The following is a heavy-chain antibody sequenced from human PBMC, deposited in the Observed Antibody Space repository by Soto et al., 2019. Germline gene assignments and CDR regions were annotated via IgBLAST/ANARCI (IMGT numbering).Heavy chain of an antibody. CDR1: GGTFSSHT. J-gene: IGHJ2*01. Sequence: QAQLVQSGAEVKKPGSSVKVSCKASGGTFSSHTFSWVRQAPGQGLEWMGRIIPALGTATYAQKFQGRVTLPADESATTVYMELNSLRSEDTAVYYCARPDFGDYWYFDLWGRGTLVTVSS. CDR2: IIPALGTA. D-gene: IGHD4-17*01. V-gene: IGHV1-69*08. CDR3: ARPDFGDYWYFDL.